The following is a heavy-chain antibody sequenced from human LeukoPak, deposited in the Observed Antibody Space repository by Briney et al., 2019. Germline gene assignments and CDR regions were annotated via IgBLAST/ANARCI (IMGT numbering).Heavy chain of an antibody. CDR2: ITYSGST. V-gene: IGHV4-39*01. D-gene: IGHD1-26*01. CDR1: GGSISSSTYY. Sequence: SETLSLTCTVSGGSISSSTYYWAWIRQSPGKGLEWIWSITYSGSTYYNPSLESRVTISVDTSKNQFSLRLISVTAVDTAVYYCARQGVGATDCWGQGTLVTVSS. J-gene: IGHJ4*02. CDR3: ARQGVGATDC.